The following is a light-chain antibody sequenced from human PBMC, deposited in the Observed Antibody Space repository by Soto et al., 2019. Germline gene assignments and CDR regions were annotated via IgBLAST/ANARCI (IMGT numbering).Light chain of an antibody. V-gene: IGKV3-11*01. CDR1: QSVSSY. CDR2: GAS. CDR3: QQSYSIPLT. J-gene: IGKJ4*01. Sequence: EIVLTQSPAILALSPGDRATLSCRAIQSVSSYLAWYQQKPGQAPRLLIYGASTRATGIPARFSGSGSGTDFTLTISSLQPEDFATYYCQQSYSIPLTFGGGTKVDIK.